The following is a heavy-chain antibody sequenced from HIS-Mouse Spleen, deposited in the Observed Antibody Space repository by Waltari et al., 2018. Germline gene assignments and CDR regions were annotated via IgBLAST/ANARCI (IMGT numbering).Heavy chain of an antibody. D-gene: IGHD1-1*01. Sequence: QVQLVESGGGVVQPGRSLRLSCAASGFTFSSYAMHWVRQAPGKGLEWVAVISYDGSKKYYADSVKGRFTISRDNSKNTLYLQMNSLRAEDTAVYYCAKAGYRTTGTAFYWYFDLWGRGTLVTVSS. CDR3: AKAGYRTTGTAFYWYFDL. V-gene: IGHV3-30-3*01. CDR2: ISYDGSKK. CDR1: GFTFSSYA. J-gene: IGHJ2*01.